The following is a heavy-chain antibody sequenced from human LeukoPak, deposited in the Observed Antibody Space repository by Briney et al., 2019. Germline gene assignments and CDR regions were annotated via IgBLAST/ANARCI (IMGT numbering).Heavy chain of an antibody. D-gene: IGHD6-19*01. Sequence: SETLSLTCTVSGGSVSSSSYYWGWIRQPPGKGLEWIGSFYYSRSTYQNPSLKSRVTISADTSKNQFSLKLSSVTAADKAVYYCARSQQLLYYFDYWGQETLVTVSS. CDR3: ARSQQLLYYFDY. CDR1: GGSVSSSSYY. CDR2: FYYSRST. V-gene: IGHV4-39*07. J-gene: IGHJ4*02.